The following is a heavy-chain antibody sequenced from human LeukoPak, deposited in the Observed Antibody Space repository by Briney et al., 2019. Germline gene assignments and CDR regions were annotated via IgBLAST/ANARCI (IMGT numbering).Heavy chain of an antibody. Sequence: GGSLRLSCAASGFTFDDYAMHWVRQAPGKGLEWVTGISWNSGSIGYADSVKGRFTISRDNAKNSLYLQMNSLRAEDTALYYCAKVAVAGTDYYYYGMDVWGQGTTVTVSS. CDR3: AKVAVAGTDYYYYGMDV. V-gene: IGHV3-9*01. CDR2: ISWNSGSI. J-gene: IGHJ6*02. D-gene: IGHD6-19*01. CDR1: GFTFDDYA.